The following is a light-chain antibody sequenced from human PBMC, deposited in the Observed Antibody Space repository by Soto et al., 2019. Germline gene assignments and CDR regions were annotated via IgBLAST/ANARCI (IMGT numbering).Light chain of an antibody. J-gene: IGKJ4*01. CDR2: DAS. CDR1: QSVSSY. CDR3: QQRSNWPLT. V-gene: IGKV3-11*01. Sequence: EIVLTQSPATLSLSPGERATLSCRASQSVSSYLAWYQQKPGQAPRLLIYDASNRATGIPARFSGSGSGTDFTHTISSLEPEDFAVYYCQQRSNWPLTFGGATKVEIK.